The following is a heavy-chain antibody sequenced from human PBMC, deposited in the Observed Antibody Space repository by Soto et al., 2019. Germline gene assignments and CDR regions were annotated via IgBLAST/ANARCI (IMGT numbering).Heavy chain of an antibody. Sequence: PGGSLRLSCATSGFTFSGSAVHWVRQASGKGLEWVGRIRSKTYSYATAYAASVKGRFTISRDDSKNTAYLQMNSLETEDTAVYYCNRDYHGSGVQIFDPWGQGALVTVSS. CDR1: GFTFSGSA. CDR3: NRDYHGSGVQIFDP. J-gene: IGHJ5*02. V-gene: IGHV3-73*01. D-gene: IGHD3-10*01. CDR2: IRSKTYSYAT.